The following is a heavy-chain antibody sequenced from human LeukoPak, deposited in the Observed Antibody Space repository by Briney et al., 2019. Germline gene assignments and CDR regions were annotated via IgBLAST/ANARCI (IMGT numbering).Heavy chain of an antibody. V-gene: IGHV3-23*01. CDR1: GFTFSSYA. Sequence: GGSLRLSCAASGFTFSSYAMSWVRQAPGKGLEWVSAISGSGGSTYYADSVKGRFTISRDNSKNTLYLQMNSLRAEDTAVYYCTKGDSSSWYGRFDYWGQGTLVTVSS. J-gene: IGHJ4*02. CDR3: TKGDSSSWYGRFDY. D-gene: IGHD6-13*01. CDR2: ISGSGGST.